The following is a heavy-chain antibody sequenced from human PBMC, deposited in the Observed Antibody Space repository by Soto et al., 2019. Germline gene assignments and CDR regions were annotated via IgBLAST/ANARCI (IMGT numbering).Heavy chain of an antibody. CDR2: FNPILSFS. Sequence: QVQLVQSGAEVKKPGSSVKVSCKASGDTFNFYTINWVRQAPGLGLEWMGRFNPILSFSNSALKFQGRVTLTADKSTSTAYMVLSSLRSEDTEIYYCATSFGSGSRAFDYWGQGALVTVSS. D-gene: IGHD3-10*01. V-gene: IGHV1-69*02. CDR1: GDTFNFYT. CDR3: ATSFGSGSRAFDY. J-gene: IGHJ4*02.